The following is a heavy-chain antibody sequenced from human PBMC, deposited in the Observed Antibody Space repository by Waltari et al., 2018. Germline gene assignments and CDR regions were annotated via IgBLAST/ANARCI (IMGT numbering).Heavy chain of an antibody. CDR1: GFTFSSYS. Sequence: EVQLVESGGGLVQPGGSLRRSCAASGFTFSSYSMNWFRQAPGKGLEWVSYIRSSSSTIYYADSVKGRFTISRDNAKNSLYLQMNSLRAEDTAVYYCARDPPSDWEYSGYPIDYWGQGTLVTVSS. CDR2: IRSSSSTI. J-gene: IGHJ4*02. V-gene: IGHV3-48*01. D-gene: IGHD5-12*01. CDR3: ARDPPSDWEYSGYPIDY.